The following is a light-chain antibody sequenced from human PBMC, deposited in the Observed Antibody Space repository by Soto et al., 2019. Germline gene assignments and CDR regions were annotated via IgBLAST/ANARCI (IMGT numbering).Light chain of an antibody. Sequence: EIAIMQSPATRSVSTGGRATLSCRAIQSVSSKLGWYQQQPGQAPRLLIYDASTRATGIPARFSGSGFGTEFTLTISSLQSEDFAVSYCQQYNNWPTWTFGQGTKVDIK. J-gene: IGKJ1*01. CDR1: QSVSSK. CDR2: DAS. V-gene: IGKV3-15*01. CDR3: QQYNNWPTWT.